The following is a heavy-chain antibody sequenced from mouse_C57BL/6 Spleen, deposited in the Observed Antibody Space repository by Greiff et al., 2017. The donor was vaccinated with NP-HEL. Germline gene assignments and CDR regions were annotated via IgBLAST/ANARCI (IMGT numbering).Heavy chain of an antibody. J-gene: IGHJ2*01. CDR1: GYAFSSYW. V-gene: IGHV1-80*01. CDR2: IYPGDGDT. CDR3: ARRIYYGSSRYFDY. Sequence: QVQLQQSGAELVKPGASVKISCKASGYAFSSYWMNWVKQRPGKGLEWIGQIYPGDGDTNYNGKFKGKATLTADKSSSTAYMQLSSLTSEDAAVYFCARRIYYGSSRYFDYWGQGTTLTVSS. D-gene: IGHD1-1*01.